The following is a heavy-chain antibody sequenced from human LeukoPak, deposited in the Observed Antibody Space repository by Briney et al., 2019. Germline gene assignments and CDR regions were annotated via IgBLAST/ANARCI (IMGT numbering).Heavy chain of an antibody. J-gene: IGHJ5*02. V-gene: IGHV4-4*09. Sequence: SETLSLTCTVSGGSISSYYWSWIRQPPGKGLEWIGYIYTSGSTNYNPSLKSRVTISVDTSKNQFSLKLSSVTAADTAVYYCARQQSDEGYNWFDPWGQGTLVTVSS. D-gene: IGHD6-13*01. CDR2: IYTSGST. CDR3: ARQQSDEGYNWFDP. CDR1: GGSISSYY.